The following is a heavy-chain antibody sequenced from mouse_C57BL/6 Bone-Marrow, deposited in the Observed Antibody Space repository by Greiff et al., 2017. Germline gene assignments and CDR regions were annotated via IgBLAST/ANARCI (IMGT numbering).Heavy chain of an antibody. D-gene: IGHD1-1*01. Sequence: QVQLQQSGPELVKPGASVKLSCKASGYTFTSYDINWVKQRPGQGLEWIGWIYPRDGSTKYNEKFKGKATLTVDTSSSTAYMELHSLTSEDSAVYFCARNTFTTVGHWYFDVWGTGTTVTVSS. CDR1: GYTFTSYD. V-gene: IGHV1-85*01. J-gene: IGHJ1*03. CDR2: IYPRDGST. CDR3: ARNTFTTVGHWYFDV.